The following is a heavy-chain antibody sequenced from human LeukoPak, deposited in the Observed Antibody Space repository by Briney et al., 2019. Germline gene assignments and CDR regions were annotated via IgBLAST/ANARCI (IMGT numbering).Heavy chain of an antibody. CDR3: AKCFPGELRAFDY. CDR2: ISDSGAAT. V-gene: IGHV3-23*01. CDR1: GFTFSSYG. Sequence: QPGGSLRLSCAASGFTFSSYGMHWVRQAPGEGLEWVSLISDSGAATYYADSVKGRFNISRDNSKNTLYLQMNSLRAEDTAIYFCAKCFPGELRAFDYWGQGTLVTVSS. J-gene: IGHJ4*02. D-gene: IGHD1-1*01.